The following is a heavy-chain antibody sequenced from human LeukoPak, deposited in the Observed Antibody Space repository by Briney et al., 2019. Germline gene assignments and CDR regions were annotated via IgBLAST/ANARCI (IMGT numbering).Heavy chain of an antibody. D-gene: IGHD6-19*01. J-gene: IGHJ1*01. Sequence: GGTLRLSCAASGFTFRMHGMNWVRQAPGKGLEWVSGINPSGDRTYYADSVKGRFTISRDNSNNTLFLHLNSLRGEDTAVYYCTRNSGWYGLSWGQGTLVTVSS. CDR1: GFTFRMHG. CDR3: TRNSGWYGLS. V-gene: IGHV3-23*01. CDR2: INPSGDRT.